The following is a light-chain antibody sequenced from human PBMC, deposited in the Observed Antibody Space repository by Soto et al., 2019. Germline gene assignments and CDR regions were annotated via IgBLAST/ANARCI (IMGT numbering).Light chain of an antibody. CDR2: GAS. Sequence: DIQMTQSPSTLSASVGDRVIITCRASQDIKEWLAWYQQRPGKAPKLLIYGASKLYSGVSSRFSGSGSGTEFTLVITGLLSEDLGTYFCQHYHRYPWTLGRGTRVEV. CDR3: QHYHRYPWT. J-gene: IGKJ1*01. V-gene: IGKV1-5*03. CDR1: QDIKEW.